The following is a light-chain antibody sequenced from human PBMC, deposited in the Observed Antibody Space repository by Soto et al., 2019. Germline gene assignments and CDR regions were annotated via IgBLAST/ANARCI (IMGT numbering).Light chain of an antibody. CDR1: SSNIGAGHD. J-gene: IGLJ2*01. V-gene: IGLV1-40*01. Sequence: QPVLTQPPSVSGAPGQRVTISCTGSSSNIGAGHDVHWYQQFPGTGPKLLIYGNNNRPSGVPDRFSGSKSGTSASLAITGLQAEDEADYYCQSYDSSLSVVFGGGTQLTVL. CDR2: GNN. CDR3: QSYDSSLSVV.